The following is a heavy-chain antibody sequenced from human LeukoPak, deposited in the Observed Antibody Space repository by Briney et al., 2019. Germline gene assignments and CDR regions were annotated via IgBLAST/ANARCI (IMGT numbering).Heavy chain of an antibody. CDR3: ARAHAPLVGATFDY. V-gene: IGHV4-30-4*08. D-gene: IGHD1-26*01. CDR1: GGSISSGDYY. J-gene: IGHJ4*02. CDR2: IYYSGST. Sequence: PSETLSLTCTVSGGSISSGDYYWSWIRQPPGKGLKWIGYIYYSGSTYYNPSLKSRVTISVDTSKNQFSLKLSSVTAADTAVYYCARAHAPLVGATFDYWGQGTLVTVSS.